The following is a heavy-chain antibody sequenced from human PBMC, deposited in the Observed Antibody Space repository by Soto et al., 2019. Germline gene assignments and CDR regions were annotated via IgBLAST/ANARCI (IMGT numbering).Heavy chain of an antibody. CDR3: VRDSHGDY. CDR2: IDHDGPT. CDR1: GFTFSNYW. Sequence: EVQLVESGGGLVQPGASLRLSCAGSGFTFSNYWMHWVRQAPGKGLEWVSRIDHDGPTDYADSVRGRFTISRDNAENTLYLQMNSLRPEDTAVYYCVRDSHGDYWGQGTLVTVSS. J-gene: IGHJ4*02. V-gene: IGHV3-74*01.